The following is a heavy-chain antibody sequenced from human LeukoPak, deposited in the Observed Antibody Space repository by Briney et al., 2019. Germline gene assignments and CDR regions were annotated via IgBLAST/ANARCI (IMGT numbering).Heavy chain of an antibody. V-gene: IGHV3-21*01. CDR3: ARDLFDDYSLDY. CDR1: GFTFSSYS. Sequence: GRSLRLSCAASGFTFSSYSMNWVRQAPGRGLEWVSSISSSSSYMYYADSVKGRFTISRDNAKNSLYLQMNSLRAEDTAVYYCARDLFDDYSLDYWGQGTLVTVSS. J-gene: IGHJ4*02. D-gene: IGHD3-16*01. CDR2: ISSSSSYM.